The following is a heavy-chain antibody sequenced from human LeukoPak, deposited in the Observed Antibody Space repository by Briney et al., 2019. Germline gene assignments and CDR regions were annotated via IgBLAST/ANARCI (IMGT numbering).Heavy chain of an antibody. V-gene: IGHV3-23*01. D-gene: IGHD3-9*01. CDR1: GFTFSSYA. J-gene: IGHJ4*02. Sequence: GGSLRLSCAASGFTFSSYAMSWVRQAPGKGLEWVSAISGSGGSTYYTDSVKGRFTISRDNSKNTLYLQMNSLRAEDTAVYYCATTSLLTGYFDYWGQGTLVTVSS. CDR2: ISGSGGST. CDR3: ATTSLLTGYFDY.